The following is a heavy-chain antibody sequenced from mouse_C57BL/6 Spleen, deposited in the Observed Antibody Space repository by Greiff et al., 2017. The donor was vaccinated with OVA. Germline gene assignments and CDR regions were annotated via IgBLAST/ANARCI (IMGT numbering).Heavy chain of an antibody. CDR1: GYTFSSYW. V-gene: IGHV1-87*01. CDR2: IYPGDGDT. J-gene: IGHJ4*01. Sequence: VQLQQSGPVLVRPGASVKMSCKASGYTFSSYWMHWVKQRPGQGLAWIGAIYPGDGDTSSNRKFKGKATLTADKSSSTAYMKLSSLTSEDSAVYYCTRTADYEDYANDYWGQGTTLTVSS. D-gene: IGHD2-4*01. CDR3: TRTADYEDYANDY.